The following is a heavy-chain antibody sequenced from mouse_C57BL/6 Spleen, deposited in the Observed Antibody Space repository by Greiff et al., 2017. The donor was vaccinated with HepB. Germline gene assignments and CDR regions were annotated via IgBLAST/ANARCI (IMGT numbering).Heavy chain of an antibody. CDR3: AGWSPFAY. Sequence: VKLQESGPELVKPGASVKISCKASGYAFSSSWMNWVKQRPGKGLEWIGRIYPGDGDTNYNGKFKGKATLTADKSSSTAYMQLSSLTSEDSAVYFCAGWSPFAYWGQGTLVTVSA. J-gene: IGHJ3*01. CDR2: IYPGDGDT. V-gene: IGHV1-82*01. CDR1: GYAFSSSW.